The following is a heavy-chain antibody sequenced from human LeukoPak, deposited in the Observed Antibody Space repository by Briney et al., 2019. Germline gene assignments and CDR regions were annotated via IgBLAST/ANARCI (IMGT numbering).Heavy chain of an antibody. V-gene: IGHV3-48*04. D-gene: IGHD6-19*01. CDR3: AKGLPPGGQWPGYNWFDP. CDR1: GFTFSSYG. J-gene: IGHJ5*02. Sequence: PGGSLRLSCAASGFTFSSYGIHWVRQAPGKGLEGVSYISSSGSSSGRIIDYADSVKGRFTISRDNAKNSLYLQMNSLRAEDTAVYYCAKGLPPGGQWPGYNWFDPWGQGTLVTVSS. CDR2: ISSSGSSSGRII.